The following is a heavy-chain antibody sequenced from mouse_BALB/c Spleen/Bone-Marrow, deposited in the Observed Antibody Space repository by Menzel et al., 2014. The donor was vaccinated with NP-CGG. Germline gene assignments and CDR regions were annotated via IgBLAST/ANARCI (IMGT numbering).Heavy chain of an antibody. Sequence: LQQSGSELVRPGASVKLSCTASGYTFTSYWMHWVKQRPGQGLEWIGNIYPGSGSTNYDEKFKSKATLTVDTSSSTGYMQLSSMTYEEAAVYYCAPRLRYWGQGTTLTVSS. D-gene: IGHD1-2*01. CDR3: APRLRY. J-gene: IGHJ2*01. V-gene: IGHV1S22*01. CDR1: GYTFTSYW. CDR2: IYPGSGST.